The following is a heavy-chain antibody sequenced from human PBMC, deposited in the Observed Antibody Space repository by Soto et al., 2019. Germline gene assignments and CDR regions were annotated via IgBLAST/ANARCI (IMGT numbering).Heavy chain of an antibody. CDR2: INSDGSTT. V-gene: IGHV3-74*01. D-gene: IGHD1-26*01. Sequence: EVQLVESGGGLVQPGGSLRLSCAVSGFTFETYWMHWVRQAPGKGLAWVSRINSDGSTTDYADSVDGRFTISRDNAKNTLYLQMTSLTAEDTAIYYCARAMTSVGATTRGDYWGQGTLVTVSS. CDR3: ARAMTSVGATTRGDY. CDR1: GFTFETYW. J-gene: IGHJ4*02.